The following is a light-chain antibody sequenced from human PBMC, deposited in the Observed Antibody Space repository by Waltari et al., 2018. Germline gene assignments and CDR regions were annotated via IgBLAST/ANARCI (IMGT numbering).Light chain of an antibody. CDR3: QTGGHGTWV. J-gene: IGLJ3*02. Sequence: QLVLTQSPSASASLGASVQLTCTLSSWHSSTVIAWHPQQPEKGPRYLMKVNSDGSHSKGDEIPDRFSGSSSGAERYLTISSLQSEDEADYYCQTGGHGTWVFGGGTKLTVL. V-gene: IGLV4-69*01. CDR2: VNSDGSH. CDR1: SWHSSTV.